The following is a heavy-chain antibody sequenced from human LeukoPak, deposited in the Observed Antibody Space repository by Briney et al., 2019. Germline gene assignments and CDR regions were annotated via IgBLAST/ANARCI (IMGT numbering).Heavy chain of an antibody. CDR3: ARDTDY. V-gene: IGHV4-34*01. Sequence: SETLSLTCAVYGGSFSGYYWSWIRQPPGKGLEWIGEINHSGSTNYNPSLKSRVTISVDTSKNQFSLKLSSVTAADTAVYYCARDTDYWGQGTLVTVSS. J-gene: IGHJ4*02. CDR1: GGSFSGYY. CDR2: INHSGST.